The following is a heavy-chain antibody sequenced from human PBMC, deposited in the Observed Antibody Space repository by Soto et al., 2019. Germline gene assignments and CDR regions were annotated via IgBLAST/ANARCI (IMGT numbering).Heavy chain of an antibody. CDR1: GYTFTSYG. V-gene: IGHV1-18*04. D-gene: IGHD5-18*01. Sequence: GASVKVSCKASGYTFTSYGISWVRQAPGQGXEWMGWISAYNGNTNYAQKLQGRVTMTTDTSTSTAYMELRSLRSDDTAVYYCARGSLDTAYTYYYYYGMDVWGQGTTVTVSS. J-gene: IGHJ6*02. CDR2: ISAYNGNT. CDR3: ARGSLDTAYTYYYYYGMDV.